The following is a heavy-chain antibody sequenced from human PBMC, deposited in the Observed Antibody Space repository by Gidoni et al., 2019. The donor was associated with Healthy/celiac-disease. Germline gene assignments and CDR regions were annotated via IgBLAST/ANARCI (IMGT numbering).Heavy chain of an antibody. CDR1: GGSIRSSSYY. CDR2: IYYSGST. D-gene: IGHD2-2*01. J-gene: IGHJ4*02. CDR3: ARLEGYCSSTSCYPTEHHDY. Sequence: QLQLQESGPGLVKPSETLSLTCTVSGGSIRSSSYYWGWIRQPPGKGLEWIGSIYYSGSTYYNPSLKSRVTISVDTSKNQFSLKLSSVTAADTAVYYCARLEGYCSSTSCYPTEHHDYWGQGTLVTVSS. V-gene: IGHV4-39*01.